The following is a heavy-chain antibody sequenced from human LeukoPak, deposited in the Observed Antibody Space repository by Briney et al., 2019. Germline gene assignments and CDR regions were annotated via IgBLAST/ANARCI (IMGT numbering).Heavy chain of an antibody. Sequence: PGGSLRLSCAASGFTFSSYAMHWVRQAPGKGLEWVAVISYDGSNKYYADSVKGRFTISRDNSKNTLYLQMNSLRAEDTTVYYCARAQRMVQFPLDYWGQGTLVTVSS. D-gene: IGHD3-10*01. V-gene: IGHV3-30-3*01. CDR3: ARAQRMVQFPLDY. CDR1: GFTFSSYA. J-gene: IGHJ4*02. CDR2: ISYDGSNK.